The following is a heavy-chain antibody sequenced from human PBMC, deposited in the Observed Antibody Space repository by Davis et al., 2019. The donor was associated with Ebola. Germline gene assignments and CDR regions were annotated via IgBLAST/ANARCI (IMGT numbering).Heavy chain of an antibody. V-gene: IGHV3-23*01. CDR1: GFTFSSYS. CDR3: ARAVNGNYGKFDY. J-gene: IGHJ4*02. CDR2: ISGSGGST. Sequence: GGSLRLSCAASGFTFSSYSMNWVRQAPGKGLEWVSAISGSGGSTYYADSVKGRFTISRDNSKNTLYLQMNSLRAEDTAVYYCARAVNGNYGKFDYWGQGTLVTVSS. D-gene: IGHD1-7*01.